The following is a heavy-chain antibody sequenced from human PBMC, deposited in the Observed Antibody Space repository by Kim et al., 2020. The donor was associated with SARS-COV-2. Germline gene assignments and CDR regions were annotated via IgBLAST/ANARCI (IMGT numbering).Heavy chain of an antibody. CDR1: GYTFTSYY. J-gene: IGHJ4*02. V-gene: IGHV1-46*01. Sequence: ASVKVSCKASGYTFTSYYMHWVRQAPGQGLEWMGIINPSGGSTSYAQKFQGRVTMTRDTSTSTVYMELSSLRSEDTAVYYCARDDWNRYDILTGYPLDYWGQGTLVTVSS. CDR2: INPSGGST. D-gene: IGHD3-9*01. CDR3: ARDDWNRYDILTGYPLDY.